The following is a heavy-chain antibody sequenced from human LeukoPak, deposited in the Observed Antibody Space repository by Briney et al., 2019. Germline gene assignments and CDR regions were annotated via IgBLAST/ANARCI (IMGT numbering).Heavy chain of an antibody. J-gene: IGHJ5*02. CDR2: IYYSGST. V-gene: IGHV4-39*01. CDR3: ARHGLRYCSSTSCYPLNWFDP. Sequence: SETLSLTCTVSGGSISSSSYYWGWIRQPPGKGLEWIGSIYYSGSTYYNPSFKSRVTISVDTSKNQFSLKLSSVTAADTAVYYCARHGLRYCSSTSCYPLNWFDPWGQGTLVTVSS. D-gene: IGHD2-2*01. CDR1: GGSISSSSYY.